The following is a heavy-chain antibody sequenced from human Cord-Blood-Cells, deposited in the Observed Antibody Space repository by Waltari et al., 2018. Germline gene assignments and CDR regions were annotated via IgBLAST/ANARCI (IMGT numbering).Heavy chain of an antibody. CDR3: ARVSGYCSSTSCYAFDI. Sequence: QVQLVQSGAEVKKPGASVKVSCKASGYTFTGYYMYWVRQAPGQGLEWMGRSNPNSGGTNYAQKFQGRVTMTRDTSISTAYMELSRLRSDDTAVYYCARVSGYCSSTSCYAFDIWGQGTMVTVSS. CDR1: GYTFTGYY. D-gene: IGHD2-2*01. V-gene: IGHV1-2*06. CDR2: SNPNSGGT. J-gene: IGHJ3*02.